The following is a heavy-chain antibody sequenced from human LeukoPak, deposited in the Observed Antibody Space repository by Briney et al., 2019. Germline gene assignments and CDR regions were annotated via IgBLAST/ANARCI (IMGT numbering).Heavy chain of an antibody. D-gene: IGHD3-22*01. CDR1: GGTFSSYA. V-gene: IGHV1-69*04. CDR3: ARDPSITMTAFDY. CDR2: IIPILGIA. J-gene: IGHJ4*02. Sequence: SVKVSCKASGGTFSSYAISWVRQAPGQGLERMGRIIPILGIANYAQKFQGRVTITADKSTSTAYMELSSLRSEDTAVYYCARDPSITMTAFDYWGQGTLVTVSS.